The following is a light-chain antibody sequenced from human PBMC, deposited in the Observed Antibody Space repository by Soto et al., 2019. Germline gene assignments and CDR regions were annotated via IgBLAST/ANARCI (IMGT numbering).Light chain of an antibody. CDR3: QQYGSSPV. CDR1: QSVSSSY. V-gene: IGKV3-20*01. Sequence: RTSQSVSSSYLAWYQQKPGQAPRLLIYGASSRATGIPDRFSGSGSGTDFTLTISRLEPEDFAVYYCQQYGSSPVFGPGTKVDIK. CDR2: GAS. J-gene: IGKJ3*01.